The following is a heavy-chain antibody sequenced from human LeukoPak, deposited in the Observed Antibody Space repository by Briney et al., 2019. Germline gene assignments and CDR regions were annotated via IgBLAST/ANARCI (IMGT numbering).Heavy chain of an antibody. CDR2: IYYSGST. Sequence: SETLSLTCTVSGGSISSSSYYWSWIRQPPGKGLEWIGYIYYSGSTNYNPSLKSRISISVDTSKNQFSLKLSSVTAADTAVYYCARTTVGGYTYNYFYYYYMDVWGKGTTVTISS. CDR3: ARTTVGGYTYNYFYYYYMDV. V-gene: IGHV4-61*01. CDR1: GGSISSSSYY. J-gene: IGHJ6*03. D-gene: IGHD5-18*01.